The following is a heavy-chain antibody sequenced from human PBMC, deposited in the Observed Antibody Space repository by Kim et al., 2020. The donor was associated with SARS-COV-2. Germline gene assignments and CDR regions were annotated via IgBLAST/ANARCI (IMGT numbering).Heavy chain of an antibody. V-gene: IGHV3-49*02. Sequence: GRFTISRDDSKSIAYLQMNSLKTEDTAVYYCTREDLILWFGELPNDAFDIWGQGTMVTVSS. J-gene: IGHJ3*02. CDR3: TREDLILWFGELPNDAFDI. D-gene: IGHD3-10*01.